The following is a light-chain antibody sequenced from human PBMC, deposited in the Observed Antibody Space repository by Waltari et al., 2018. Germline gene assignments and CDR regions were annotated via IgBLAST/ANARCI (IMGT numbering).Light chain of an antibody. V-gene: IGKV1-5*03. Sequence: DIQMTQSPSILSASVGDRVTITCRASQSISSWLAWYQQKPGKAPKLLIYKASTLQSGIPSRFSGSGSGTDFTLTISSLHPDDFATYYCQQYHTYWAFGQGTKVEIK. J-gene: IGKJ1*01. CDR2: KAS. CDR1: QSISSW. CDR3: QQYHTYWA.